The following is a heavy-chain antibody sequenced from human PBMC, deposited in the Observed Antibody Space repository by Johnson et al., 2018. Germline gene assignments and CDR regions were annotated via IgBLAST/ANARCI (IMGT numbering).Heavy chain of an antibody. Sequence: QVQLVQSGAEVKKPGSSVKVSCKATGGTFKSYAITWLRQAPGQGLEWMGGIIPKFDTANYAQTFQDRVTITAAEPTRTAYMELSSPRSEDPAVYYCARGLSYKTDWGQGTLVTVSS. CDR2: IIPKFDTA. CDR3: ARGLSYKTD. CDR1: GGTFKSYA. V-gene: IGHV1-69*12. D-gene: IGHD3-16*02. J-gene: IGHJ1*01.